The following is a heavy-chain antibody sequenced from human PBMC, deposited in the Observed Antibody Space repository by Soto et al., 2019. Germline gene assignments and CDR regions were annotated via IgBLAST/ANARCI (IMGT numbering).Heavy chain of an antibody. V-gene: IGHV3-23*01. J-gene: IGHJ3*02. CDR3: AKEIHTTVTTFSRAFDI. Sequence: GGSLRLSCAASGFTFSSYAMSWVRQAPGKGLEWVSAISGSGGSTYYADSVKGRFTISRDNSKNTLYLQMNSLRAEDTAVYYCAKEIHTTVTTFSRAFDIWGQGTMVTVSS. D-gene: IGHD4-17*01. CDR2: ISGSGGST. CDR1: GFTFSSYA.